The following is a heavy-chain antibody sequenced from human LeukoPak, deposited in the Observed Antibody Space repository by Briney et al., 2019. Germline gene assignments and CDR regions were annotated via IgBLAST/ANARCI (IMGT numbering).Heavy chain of an antibody. CDR2: VRGSGGST. J-gene: IGHJ4*02. Sequence: GGSLRLSCAASGFTFSSYAMNWVRESPGRGLVWVSVVRGSGGSTYYADSVKGRFTISRDNSKNTLYLQMNSLRTEDTALYYCAKDAWAGYSGYDWGEDYFDYWGQGTLVTVSS. V-gene: IGHV3-23*01. CDR1: GFTFSSYA. CDR3: AKDAWAGYSGYDWGEDYFDY. D-gene: IGHD5-12*01.